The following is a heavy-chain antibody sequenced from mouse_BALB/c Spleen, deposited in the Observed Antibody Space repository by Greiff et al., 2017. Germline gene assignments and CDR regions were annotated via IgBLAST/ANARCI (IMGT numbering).Heavy chain of an antibody. CDR3: AREGDYSPFAY. D-gene: IGHD2-4*01. V-gene: IGHV2-9*02. J-gene: IGHJ3*01. Sequence: QVQLKESGPGLVAPSQSLSITCTVSGFSLTSYGVHWVRQPPGKGLEWLGVIWAGGSTNYNSALMSRLSISKDNSKSQVFLKMNSLQTDDTAMYYCAREGDYSPFAYWGQGTLVTVSA. CDR1: GFSLTSYG. CDR2: IWAGGST.